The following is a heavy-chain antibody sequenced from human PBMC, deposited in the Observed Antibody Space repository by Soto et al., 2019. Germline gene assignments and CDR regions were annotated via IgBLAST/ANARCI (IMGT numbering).Heavy chain of an antibody. J-gene: IGHJ6*02. CDR2: INTNTGNP. Sequence: ASVKVSCKASGYTFTSYAMNWVRQAPGQGLEWMGWINTNTGNPTYAQGFTGRFVFSLDTSVSTAYLQICSLKDEDTAVYYCARDQRYGYGYYYYGMDAWGQGTTVTVSS. D-gene: IGHD5-18*01. CDR1: GYTFTSYA. CDR3: ARDQRYGYGYYYYGMDA. V-gene: IGHV7-4-1*01.